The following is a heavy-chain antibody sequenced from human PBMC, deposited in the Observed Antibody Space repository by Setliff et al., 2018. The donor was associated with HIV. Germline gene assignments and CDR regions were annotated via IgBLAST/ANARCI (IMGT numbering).Heavy chain of an antibody. CDR2: INHSANT. Sequence: PSETLSLTCAVYGGSFSGFYWNWIRQAPGKGLEWIGEINHSANTMDNASLKGRVTLSVDASKSQFSLKLTSVTAADTGVYYCARRRDGYNSAPWRNDYWGQGTLVTVSS. D-gene: IGHD5-12*01. CDR1: GGSFSGFY. V-gene: IGHV4-34*01. CDR3: ARRRDGYNSAPWRNDY. J-gene: IGHJ4*02.